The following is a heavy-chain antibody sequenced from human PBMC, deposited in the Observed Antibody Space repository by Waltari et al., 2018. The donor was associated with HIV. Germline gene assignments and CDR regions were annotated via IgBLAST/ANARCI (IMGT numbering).Heavy chain of an antibody. CDR2: INHSGST. J-gene: IGHJ4*02. CDR3: ARGGTLTYYYDSSGYYW. V-gene: IGHV4-34*01. Sequence: QVQLQQWGAGLLKPSETLSLTCAVYGGSFSGYYWSWIRQPPGKGLEWIGEINHSGSTNYNPSLKSRVTISVDTSKNQFSLKLSSVTAADTAVYYCARGGTLTYYYDSSGYYWWGQGTLVTVSS. D-gene: IGHD3-22*01. CDR1: GGSFSGYY.